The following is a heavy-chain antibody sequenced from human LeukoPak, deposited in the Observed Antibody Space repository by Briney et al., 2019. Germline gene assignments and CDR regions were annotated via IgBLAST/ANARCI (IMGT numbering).Heavy chain of an antibody. CDR3: ARVRRAYDSSGYYVSYFDY. J-gene: IGHJ4*02. D-gene: IGHD3-22*01. CDR2: INAGNGNT. V-gene: IGHV1-3*01. Sequence: ASVKVFCKASGYTFTSYDINWVRQAPGQRLEWMGWINAGNGNTKYSQKFQGRVTITRDTSASTAYMELSSLRSEDTAVYYCARVRRAYDSSGYYVSYFDYWGQGTLVTVSS. CDR1: GYTFTSYD.